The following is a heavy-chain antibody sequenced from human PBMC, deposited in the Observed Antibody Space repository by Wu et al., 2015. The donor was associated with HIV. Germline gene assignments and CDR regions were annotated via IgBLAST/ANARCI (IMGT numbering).Heavy chain of an antibody. CDR1: GYIFIGYY. J-gene: IGHJ6*03. V-gene: IGHV1-2*02. CDR2: IIPNRAAT. D-gene: IGHD5-12*01. Sequence: QVQLLQSGAEARKPGASVRVSCKTSGYIFIGYYLHWVRQAPGQGLEWMGWIIPNRAATNYAQKFRGRVTMTGDTSISTAYMELRSLRFDDTAVYYCAFGQAATISDYFYMDVWGKGTTVTVSS. CDR3: AFGQAATISDYFYMDV.